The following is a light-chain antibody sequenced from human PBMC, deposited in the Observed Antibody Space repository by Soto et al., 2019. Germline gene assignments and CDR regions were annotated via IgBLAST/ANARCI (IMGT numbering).Light chain of an antibody. Sequence: EIMLTQSPDTLSLSPGERATLSCRASQRFNSNYFAWYPQKPGQSPRLLSYGASSRATGIPDRFSGSGSGTDFTLTISRVEPEDFAVYYCQQYGSSPLTFGGGTKVEIK. J-gene: IGKJ4*01. CDR2: GAS. V-gene: IGKV3-20*01. CDR3: QQYGSSPLT. CDR1: QRFNSNY.